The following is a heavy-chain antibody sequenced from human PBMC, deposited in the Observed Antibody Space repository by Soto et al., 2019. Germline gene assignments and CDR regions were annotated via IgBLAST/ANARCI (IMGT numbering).Heavy chain of an antibody. CDR1: GYTFTTYG. J-gene: IGHJ6*02. D-gene: IGHD3-16*01. CDR2: ISGYNGHT. V-gene: IGHV1-18*01. Sequence: QVQLVQSGAEVRKPGASVKVSCKASGYTFTTYGISWVRQAPGQGLEWMGWISGYNGHTKYAQKFQGRVTMTTDTSTSTVYMDLPSLRSDDTAVYYCAREGEMPYYYYGLDVWGRGTTVSVSS. CDR3: AREGEMPYYYYGLDV.